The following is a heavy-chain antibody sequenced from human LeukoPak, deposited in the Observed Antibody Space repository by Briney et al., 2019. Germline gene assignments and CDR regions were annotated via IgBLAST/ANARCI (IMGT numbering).Heavy chain of an antibody. CDR2: INHSGST. V-gene: IGHV4-34*01. CDR1: GGSFSSYY. J-gene: IGHJ4*02. CDR3: ARHVFHSSTWYGPIDY. D-gene: IGHD6-13*01. Sequence: PSETLSLTCAVYGGSFSSYYWSWIRQPPGKGLEWIGEINHSGSTNYNPSLKSRVTISVDTSKNHFSLKLRSVTAADTAVYYCARHVFHSSTWYGPIDYWGQGTLVTVSS.